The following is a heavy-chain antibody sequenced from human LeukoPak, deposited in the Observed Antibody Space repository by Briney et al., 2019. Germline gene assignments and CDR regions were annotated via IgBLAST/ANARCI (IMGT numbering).Heavy chain of an antibody. V-gene: IGHV1-2*02. CDR1: GYTFTGYY. D-gene: IGHD6-6*01. CDR2: INPNSGGT. Sequence: ASVKVSCKASGYTFTGYYMHWVRQAPGQGLEWMGWINPNSGGTYYAQRFQDRVTMTRDTSITTAYMELSRLRSDDSAVYYCARKGSSLDYWGQGTLVTVSS. J-gene: IGHJ4*02. CDR3: ARKGSSLDY.